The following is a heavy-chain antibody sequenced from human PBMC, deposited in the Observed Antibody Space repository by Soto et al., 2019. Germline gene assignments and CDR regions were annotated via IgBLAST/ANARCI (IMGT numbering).Heavy chain of an antibody. CDR1: GDSMSSYY. V-gene: IGHV4-59*01. D-gene: IGHD4-4*01. CDR3: ARAKSNYQNFDH. J-gene: IGHJ4*02. Sequence: SETLSLTCTVSGDSMSSYYWSWIRQPPGKGLEWVGYIYYSGSTTYNPSLRSRGTMSVDTSKNQFSRRLSSVTAADTAVYYCARAKSNYQNFDHWGQGSQVTVSS. CDR2: IYYSGST.